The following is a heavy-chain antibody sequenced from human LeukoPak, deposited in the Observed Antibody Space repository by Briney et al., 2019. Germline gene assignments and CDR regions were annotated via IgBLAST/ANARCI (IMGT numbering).Heavy chain of an antibody. J-gene: IGHJ4*02. V-gene: IGHV3-23*01. CDR1: EFTFSSYA. CDR3: AKELAAVGVPSFDS. D-gene: IGHD6-13*01. CDR2: IRSTGGGT. Sequence: GGSLRLSCAASEFTFSSYAMSWVRQTPGKGLEWVSGIRSTGGGTYYADSVKGRFTISRDNSKNTLYLQMNSLGAGDTAVYYCAKELAAVGVPSFDSWGQGTLVTVSS.